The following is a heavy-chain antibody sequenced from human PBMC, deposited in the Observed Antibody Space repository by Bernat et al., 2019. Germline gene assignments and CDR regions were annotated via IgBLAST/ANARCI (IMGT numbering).Heavy chain of an antibody. V-gene: IGHV4-39*02. CDR1: GGSVTSDF. CDR2: IQYGGDH. J-gene: IGHJ4*02. Sequence: QLQLQESGPGLVKPSETLSLTCTVSGGSVTSDFWGWIRQSPGKGLEWIASIQYGGDHHYNPSLKSRLPIAVDTSQNYFSLNLISVTAADTAVYYCAKSSSGCCNFDYWGQGTLVTVSP. D-gene: IGHD2-2*03. CDR3: AKSSSGCCNFDY.